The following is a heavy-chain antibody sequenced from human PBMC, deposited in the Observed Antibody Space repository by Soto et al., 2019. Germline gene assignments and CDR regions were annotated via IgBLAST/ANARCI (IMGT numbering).Heavy chain of an antibody. D-gene: IGHD2-2*01. Sequence: PGGSLRLSCAATGFTFSSDAVNWVRQTPGKGLEWVSGISASGDITYYADSVKGRFTISRDNSKNTLYLQMNSLRAEDTAVYYCAKITKVTPAGAFDIWGQGTMVTVSS. CDR2: ISASGDIT. CDR1: GFTFSSDA. CDR3: AKITKVTPAGAFDI. J-gene: IGHJ3*02. V-gene: IGHV3-23*01.